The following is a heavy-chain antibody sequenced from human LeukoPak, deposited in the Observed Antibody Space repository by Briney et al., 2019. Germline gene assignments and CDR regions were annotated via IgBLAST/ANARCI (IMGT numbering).Heavy chain of an antibody. D-gene: IGHD2-15*01. V-gene: IGHV1-3*01. Sequence: ASVKVSCKASGGTFSSYAIHWLRQAPGQRPEWMGWMNAGNGNTKYSQKFQGRITLIRDTSAATAYMELSSLRHDDLAVYYCARGRGTSGSNRDFYYYYYMDVWGKGTTVTVSS. CDR3: ARGRGTSGSNRDFYYYYYMDV. CDR1: GGTFSSYA. CDR2: MNAGNGNT. J-gene: IGHJ6*03.